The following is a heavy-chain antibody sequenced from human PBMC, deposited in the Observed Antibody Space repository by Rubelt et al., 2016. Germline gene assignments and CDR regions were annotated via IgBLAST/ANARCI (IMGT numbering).Heavy chain of an antibody. CDR3: TKYGTMEFQF. CDR2: ISGSGGST. D-gene: IGHD3-10*01. J-gene: IGHJ4*02. V-gene: IGHV3-23*01. Sequence: GMGLEWVSAISGSGGSTYYADSVKGRFTISRDNADNSLNLEMKGLRAEDTAVYYCTKYGTMEFQFWGQGSLVTVSS.